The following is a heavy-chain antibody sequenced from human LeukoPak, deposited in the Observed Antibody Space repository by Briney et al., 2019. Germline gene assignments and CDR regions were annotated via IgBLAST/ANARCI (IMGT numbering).Heavy chain of an antibody. V-gene: IGHV4-4*07. Sequence: PSETLSLTCTVSGGSISSYYWSWIRQPAGKGLEWIGHIYTSGSTNYNPSLKSRVTMSVDTSKNQISLKLSSVTAADTAVYYCARYTRFPGLNTNWFDPWGQGTLVTVSS. D-gene: IGHD2-15*01. CDR1: GGSISSYY. CDR3: ARYTRFPGLNTNWFDP. CDR2: IYTSGST. J-gene: IGHJ5*02.